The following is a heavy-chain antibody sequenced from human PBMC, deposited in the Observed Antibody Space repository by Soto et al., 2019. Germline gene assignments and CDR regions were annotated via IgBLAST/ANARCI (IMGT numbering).Heavy chain of an antibody. CDR3: AYIKYRYAQGSLDI. J-gene: IGHJ3*02. CDR2: TSFDETNK. V-gene: IGHV3-30-3*01. CDR1: GFTFSNYA. Sequence: GGSLRLSCAASGFTFSNYAMHWVRQAPGKGLEWVAVTSFDETNKYYADSVKGRFTISRDNSKNTLYLQMNSLRFEDTSVYYCAYIKYRYAQGSLDIWGQGTTVTVSS. D-gene: IGHD5-18*01.